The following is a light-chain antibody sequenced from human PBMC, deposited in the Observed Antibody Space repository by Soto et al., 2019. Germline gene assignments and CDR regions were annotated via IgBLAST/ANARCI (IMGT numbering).Light chain of an antibody. J-gene: IGKJ5*01. CDR1: QSLVYSDGYSY. V-gene: IGKV2-28*01. Sequence: EIVMTQSPLSLPVTAGEPASISCRSSQSLVYSDGYSYLDWYLQKPGQTPQLLIYVTSNRASGVPDRFSGSGSGTDFTLQISRVEAEDVGVYYCMEALQFPYTFGQGTRLEI. CDR3: MEALQFPYT. CDR2: VTS.